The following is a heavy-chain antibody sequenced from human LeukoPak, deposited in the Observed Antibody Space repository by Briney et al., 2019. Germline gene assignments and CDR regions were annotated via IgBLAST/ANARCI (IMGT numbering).Heavy chain of an antibody. CDR3: ARVPLTYYYDSSGYYALDY. Sequence: GGSLRLSCAASGFTFDDYSMSWVRHAPGKGLEWVSGINWNGGSTGYADSVKGRFTISRDNAKNSLYLQMNSLRAEDTALYYCARVPLTYYYDSSGYYALDYWGQGTLGTVSS. D-gene: IGHD3-22*01. CDR2: INWNGGST. V-gene: IGHV3-20*04. CDR1: GFTFDDYS. J-gene: IGHJ4*02.